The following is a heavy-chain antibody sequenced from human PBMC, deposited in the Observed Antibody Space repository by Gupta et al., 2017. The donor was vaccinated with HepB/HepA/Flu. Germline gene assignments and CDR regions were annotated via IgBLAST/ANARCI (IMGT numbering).Heavy chain of an antibody. CDR1: GFTLSHTG. CDR2: ISPGGEAT. J-gene: IGHJ4*02. Sequence: EVQVLESGGGFVQPGGSLRLSCAASGFTLSHTGMTCVRHAPGKGLEWVSIISPGGEATYYADSVKGRFTISRDNSKNTLYLQLNNLRADDTALYYCAKGNRGGITTAFDYWGQGTLVTVSS. D-gene: IGHD3-22*01. V-gene: IGHV3-23*01. CDR3: AKGNRGGITTAFDY.